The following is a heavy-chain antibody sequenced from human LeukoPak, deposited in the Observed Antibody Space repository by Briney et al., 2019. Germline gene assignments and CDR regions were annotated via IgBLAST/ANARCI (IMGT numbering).Heavy chain of an antibody. Sequence: ASVKVSCKASGYTFSSYGISWVRQALGQGLEWMGWISAYNGNTNYRQKLQGRVTMTTDTFTGTAYMDLRSLRSDDTAIYYCARDSPDGSGTYYNDSPDYWGQGTLVTVSS. D-gene: IGHD3-10*01. CDR3: ARDSPDGSGTYYNDSPDY. CDR2: ISAYNGNT. J-gene: IGHJ4*02. V-gene: IGHV1-18*01. CDR1: GYTFSSYG.